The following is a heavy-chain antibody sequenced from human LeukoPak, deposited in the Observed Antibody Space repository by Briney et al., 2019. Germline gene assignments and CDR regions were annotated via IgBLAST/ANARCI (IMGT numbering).Heavy chain of an antibody. V-gene: IGHV3-33*06. Sequence: GRSLRLSCAASGFTFSSYGMHWVRQAPGKGLEWVAVIWYDGSNKYYADSVKGRFTISRDNSKNTLYLQMNSLRAEDTAVYYCAKDRGYSGYDSQFDYWGQGTLVTVSS. CDR1: GFTFSSYG. D-gene: IGHD5-12*01. CDR2: IWYDGSNK. J-gene: IGHJ4*02. CDR3: AKDRGYSGYDSQFDY.